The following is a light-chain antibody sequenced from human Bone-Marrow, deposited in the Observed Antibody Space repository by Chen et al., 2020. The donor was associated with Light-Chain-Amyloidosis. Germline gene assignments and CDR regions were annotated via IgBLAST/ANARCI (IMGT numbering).Light chain of an antibody. Sequence: QSALTQPASVSGSPGQSITISCTGTSGDVGTYNYVSWYQQHPGKAPKVMIYAVSNRPSGVSTRFAGSKSGNTASLTISGLQAEDEADYYCSSFTSSSSYVFGPGTKVTVL. CDR3: SSFTSSSSYV. V-gene: IGLV2-14*01. CDR2: AVS. J-gene: IGLJ1*01. CDR1: SGDVGTYNY.